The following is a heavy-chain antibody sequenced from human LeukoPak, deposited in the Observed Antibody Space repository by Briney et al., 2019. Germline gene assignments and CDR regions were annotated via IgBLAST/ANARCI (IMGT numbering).Heavy chain of an antibody. Sequence: ASVKVSCKASGYTFTGYYMHWVRQAPGQGLEWMGWIIPNSGGTNYAQKFQGRVTMTRDTSISTVYMELSSLRSEDTAVYYCARDGRGSYYFDYWGQGTLVTVSS. CDR1: GYTFTGYY. J-gene: IGHJ4*02. V-gene: IGHV1-2*02. CDR3: ARDGRGSYYFDY. CDR2: IIPNSGGT. D-gene: IGHD5-12*01.